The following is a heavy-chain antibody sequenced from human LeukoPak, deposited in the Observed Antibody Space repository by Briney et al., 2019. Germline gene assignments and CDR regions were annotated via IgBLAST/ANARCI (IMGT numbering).Heavy chain of an antibody. CDR3: ARDYYYSSASATFDH. CDR1: GFTFSDYT. V-gene: IGHV3-21*01. J-gene: IGHJ4*01. CDR2: ISSDRSYI. D-gene: IGHD3-22*01. Sequence: GGSLRLSCEASGFTFSDYTMNWVRQAPGKGLEWVSSISSDRSYIKYADSVKGRFSISRDNTKNSLFLEMRSLRIEDTAVYFFARDYYYSSASATFDHWGQGNLVTMSS.